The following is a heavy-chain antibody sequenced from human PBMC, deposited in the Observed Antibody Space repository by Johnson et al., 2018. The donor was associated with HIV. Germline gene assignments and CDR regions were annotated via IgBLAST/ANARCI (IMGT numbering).Heavy chain of an antibody. D-gene: IGHD6-13*01. CDR1: QFTFSSYY. J-gene: IGHJ3*02. CDR3: ATPYSSSWFYAFDI. V-gene: IGHV3-25*03. Sequence: QLVESGGGLAKPALSPRLSCAASQFTFSSYYMNCVRQAPGNGLELVGQVNPNGGGTYLIDSGKDRFNTSRDNAKNTLHLQMNSLRAEDTAVYYCATPYSSSWFYAFDIWGQGTMVTVSS. CDR2: VNPNGGGT.